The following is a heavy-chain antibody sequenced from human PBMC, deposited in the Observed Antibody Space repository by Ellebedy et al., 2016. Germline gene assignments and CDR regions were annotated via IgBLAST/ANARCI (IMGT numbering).Heavy chain of an antibody. V-gene: IGHV3-66*02. CDR2: IYSGGST. Sequence: GESLKISCAASGFTFSSYSISWVRQAPGKGLEWVSVIYSGGSTYYADSVKGRFTISRDNSKNTLYLQMNSLRPEDTAVYYCARDDDGSGNYFDYWGQGTLVTVSS. J-gene: IGHJ4*02. CDR1: GFTFSSYS. CDR3: ARDDDGSGNYFDY. D-gene: IGHD3-10*01.